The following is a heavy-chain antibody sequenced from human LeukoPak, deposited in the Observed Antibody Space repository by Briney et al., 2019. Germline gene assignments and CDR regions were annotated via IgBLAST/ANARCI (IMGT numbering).Heavy chain of an antibody. J-gene: IGHJ6*02. V-gene: IGHV1-2*02. CDR2: ISPNSGGT. CDR3: ARDSGAALNSREYQLLHYHYGMDV. D-gene: IGHD2-2*01. CDR1: GYTFTGYY. Sequence: ASVSVSCKASGYTFTGYYMHWVRQAPGQGLEWMGWISPNSGGTNYAQKFQGRVTMTRDTSISTAYMELSRLRSDDTAVYYCARDSGAALNSREYQLLHYHYGMDVWGQGTTVTVSS.